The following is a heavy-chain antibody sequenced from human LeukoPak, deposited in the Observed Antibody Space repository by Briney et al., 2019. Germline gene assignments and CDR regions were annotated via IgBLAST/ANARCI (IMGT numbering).Heavy chain of an antibody. J-gene: IGHJ3*02. CDR3: ARVTAAEAFDI. CDR1: GYMFTSNA. D-gene: IGHD6-13*01. V-gene: IGHV1-18*01. CDR2: IGPYSGHT. Sequence: ASVKVSRKVSGYMFTSNALSWVRQAPGQGLEWMGRIGPYSGHTNYAQRLQGRVTMTTDTSTSTAYMELRSLTSDDTAVYYCARVTAAEAFDIWGQGTMVTVSS.